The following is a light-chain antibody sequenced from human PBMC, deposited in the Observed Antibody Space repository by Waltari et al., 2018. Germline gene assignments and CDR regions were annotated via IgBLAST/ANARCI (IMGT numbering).Light chain of an antibody. CDR1: SSDVGSYNA. Sequence: QSALTQPASVSGSPGQSITISCTGTSSDVGSYNAASWYQTHPGKAPKLMIYEVTKRPSGISYRFSGSKSGNTASLTISGLQAEDEADYYCCSYASTDSYVFGTGTKVTVL. J-gene: IGLJ1*01. CDR2: EVT. V-gene: IGLV2-23*02. CDR3: CSYASTDSYV.